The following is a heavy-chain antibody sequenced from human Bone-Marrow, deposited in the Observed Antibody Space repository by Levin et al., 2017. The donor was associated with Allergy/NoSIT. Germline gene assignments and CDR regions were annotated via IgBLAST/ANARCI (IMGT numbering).Heavy chain of an antibody. V-gene: IGHV7-4-1*02. Sequence: GGSLRLSCKASGYTFSNYAMNWVRQAPGQGLEWMGWINTNTGNPTYAQAFTGRFVFSLDTSVSTAYLQISSLKAEDTAVYYCARDGGSGWYRTIDYWGQGTLVTVSS. D-gene: IGHD6-19*01. CDR1: GYTFSNYA. CDR2: INTNTGNP. CDR3: ARDGGSGWYRTIDY. J-gene: IGHJ4*02.